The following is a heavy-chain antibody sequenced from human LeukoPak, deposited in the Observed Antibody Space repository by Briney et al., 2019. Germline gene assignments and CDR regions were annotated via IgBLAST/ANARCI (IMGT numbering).Heavy chain of an antibody. V-gene: IGHV4-39*01. CDR3: VSPRGFSYGYFDY. CDR1: GGSISSSSAY. D-gene: IGHD5-18*01. Sequence: PSETLSLTCTVSGGSISSSSAYWGWIRQPPGKGLEWIGSIYYSKNTYYNPSLKSRVTISADTSKKQFSLTLGSVSATDTAVYYCVSPRGFSYGYFDYWGQGTLVTVSS. CDR2: IYYSKNT. J-gene: IGHJ4*02.